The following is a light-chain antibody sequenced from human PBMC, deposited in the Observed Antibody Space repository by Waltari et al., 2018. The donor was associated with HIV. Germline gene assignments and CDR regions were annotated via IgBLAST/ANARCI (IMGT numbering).Light chain of an antibody. V-gene: IGLV3-1*01. CDR3: QAWDSSTAV. CDR1: KLGDKY. Sequence: SYELTQPPSVSVSPGQTARITCSGDKLGDKYACWYQQKPGQPPVLVIYQDSKRPSGIPERFSGSNSGNTATLTISGTQAMDEADYYCQAWDSSTAVFGGGTKLTVL. J-gene: IGLJ2*01. CDR2: QDS.